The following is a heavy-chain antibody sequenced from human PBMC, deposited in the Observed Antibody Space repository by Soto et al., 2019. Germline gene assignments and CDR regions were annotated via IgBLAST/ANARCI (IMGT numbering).Heavy chain of an antibody. V-gene: IGHV4-30-4*01. D-gene: IGHD3-16*02. J-gene: IGHJ4*02. CDR3: ASLSVIDY. CDR1: GGSIINGDYY. CDR2: IYYSGNT. Sequence: PSETLSLTCTVSGGSIINGDYYWSWIRQPPGKGLEWIGYIYYSGNTYYNPSLKSRVTISVDTSKNQFSLKLSSVTAADTAVYYCASLSVIDYWGQGTLVTVSS.